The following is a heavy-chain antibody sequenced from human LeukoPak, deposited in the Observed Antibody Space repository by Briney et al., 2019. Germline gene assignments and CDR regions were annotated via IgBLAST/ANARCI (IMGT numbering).Heavy chain of an antibody. CDR1: GGSISSSSYY. CDR3: ARQLRSGWYGPLGNWFDP. J-gene: IGHJ5*02. CDR2: IYYSGST. D-gene: IGHD6-19*01. Sequence: SETLSLTCTVSGGSISSSSYYWGWIRQPPGKGLGWIGSIYYSGSTYYNPSLKSRVTISVDTSKNQFSLKLSSVTAADTAVYYCARQLRSGWYGPLGNWFDPWGQGTLVTVSS. V-gene: IGHV4-39*01.